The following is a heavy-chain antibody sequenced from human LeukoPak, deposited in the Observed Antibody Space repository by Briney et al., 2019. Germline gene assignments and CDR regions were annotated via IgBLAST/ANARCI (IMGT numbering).Heavy chain of an antibody. Sequence: GGSLRLSCEASGFTFSNYAMTWVRQAPGKGLEWVSGLSGSGTFTYYADSVKGRFAISRDNSTKKLFLQKNRLRADDTAVYYCARANWNDGGGVANWGQGTLVSVSS. CDR2: LSGSGTFT. J-gene: IGHJ4*02. V-gene: IGHV3-23*01. D-gene: IGHD1-1*01. CDR3: ARANWNDGGGVAN. CDR1: GFTFSNYA.